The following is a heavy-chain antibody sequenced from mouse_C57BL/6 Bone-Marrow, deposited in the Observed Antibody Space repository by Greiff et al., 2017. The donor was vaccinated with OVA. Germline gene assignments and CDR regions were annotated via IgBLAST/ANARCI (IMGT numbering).Heavy chain of an antibody. J-gene: IGHJ3*01. CDR1: GFTFSDYY. V-gene: IGHV5-12*01. CDR3: ARHLAY. CDR2: ISNGGGST. Sequence: EVKLMESGGGLVQPGGSLKLSCAASGFTFSDYYMYWVRPTPSPRLEWVAYISNGGGSTYYPDTVKGRFTISRDNAKNTLYLQMSRLKSEDTAMYYCARHLAYWGQGTLVTVSA.